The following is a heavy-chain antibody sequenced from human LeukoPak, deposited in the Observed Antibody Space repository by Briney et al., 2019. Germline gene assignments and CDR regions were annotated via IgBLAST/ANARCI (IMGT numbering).Heavy chain of an antibody. CDR3: ASYCSGGSCCDY. CDR2: IKHDGSGK. Sequence: GGSLRLSCAASGFVFSSYWMSWVRQAPGRGLEWVANIKHDGSGKYYVDSVKDRFTISRDNAKNSMYLHMNSLRAEDTAVYHCASYCSGGSCCDYWGRGIMVTVSS. J-gene: IGHJ4*02. CDR1: GFVFSSYW. V-gene: IGHV3-7*05. D-gene: IGHD2-15*01.